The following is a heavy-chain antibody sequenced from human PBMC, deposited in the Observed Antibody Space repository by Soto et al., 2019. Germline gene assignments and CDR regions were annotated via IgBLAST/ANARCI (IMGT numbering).Heavy chain of an antibody. CDR1: ECTSVNYA. J-gene: IGHJ4*02. D-gene: IGHD3-3*01. CDR3: ARYPGGTDFGEWTYYFDY. CDR2: ISYDGSNK. Sequence: AAECTSVNYAVHRIRQTQSKGLEWVAVISYDGSNKYYADSVKGRFTISRDNSKNTLYLQMNSLRAEDTAVYYCARYPGGTDFGEWTYYFDYWGQGTLVTVSS. V-gene: IGHV3-30-3*01.